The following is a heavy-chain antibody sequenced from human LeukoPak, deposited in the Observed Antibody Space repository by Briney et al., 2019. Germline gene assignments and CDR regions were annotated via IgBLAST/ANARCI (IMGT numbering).Heavy chain of an antibody. Sequence: RGESLNISCKGSGYSFTSYWIGWVRQMPGKGLEWMRIIYPGDSDTRYSPSFQAQVTISADKSISTAYLQWSCLKASDTAMYYCARHITLSGSYYQPFDYWGQGTLVTVSS. CDR1: GYSFTSYW. CDR2: IYPGDSDT. D-gene: IGHD1-26*01. CDR3: ARHITLSGSYYQPFDY. J-gene: IGHJ4*02. V-gene: IGHV5-51*01.